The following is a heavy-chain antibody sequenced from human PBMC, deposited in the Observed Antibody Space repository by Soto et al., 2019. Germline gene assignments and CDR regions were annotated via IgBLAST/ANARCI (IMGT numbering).Heavy chain of an antibody. CDR2: IIPIFGTA. V-gene: IGHV1-69*01. CDR1: GGTFSSYA. D-gene: IGHD3-3*01. CDR3: AWVDFWSGSMRGFGGMDV. Sequence: QVPLVQSGAEVKKPGSSVKVSCKASGGTFSSYAISWVRQAPGQGLEWMGGIIPIFGTANYAQKFQGRVTITADESTSTAYMELSSLRSEDTAVYYCAWVDFWSGSMRGFGGMDVWGQGTTVTVSS. J-gene: IGHJ6*02.